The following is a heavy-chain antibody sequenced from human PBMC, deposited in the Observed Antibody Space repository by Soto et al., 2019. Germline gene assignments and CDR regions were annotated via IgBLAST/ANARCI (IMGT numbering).Heavy chain of an antibody. D-gene: IGHD3-3*01. CDR2: INPSGGST. CDR3: ARVAGLGWSGWYAFDI. CDR1: GYTFTSYY. V-gene: IGHV1-46*03. J-gene: IGHJ3*02. Sequence: ASVKVSCKASGYTFTSYYMHCVRQAPGQGLEWMGIINPSGGSTSYAQKFQGRVTMTRDTSTSTVYMELSSLRSEDTAVYYCARVAGLGWSGWYAFDIWGQGTMVTVSS.